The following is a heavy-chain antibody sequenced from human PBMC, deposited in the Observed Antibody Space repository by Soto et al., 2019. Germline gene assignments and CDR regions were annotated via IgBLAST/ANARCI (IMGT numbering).Heavy chain of an antibody. CDR1: GGSFSGYY. J-gene: IGHJ5*02. CDR3: ARGTVHYYDSSGYYPRVNWFDP. V-gene: IGHV4-34*01. CDR2: INHSGST. Sequence: QVQLQQWGAGLLKPSETLSLTCAVYGGSFSGYYWSWIRQPPGKGLEWIGEINHSGSTNYNPSLKSRVTISVDTSKNQFSLKLSSVTAADTAVYYCARGTVHYYDSSGYYPRVNWFDPWGQGTLVTVSS. D-gene: IGHD3-22*01.